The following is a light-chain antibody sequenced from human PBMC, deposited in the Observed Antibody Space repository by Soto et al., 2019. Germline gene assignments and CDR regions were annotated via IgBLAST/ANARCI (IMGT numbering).Light chain of an antibody. Sequence: QSVLTQSPSASAALGASVKLTCTLSSGHSSYAIAWYQQQPEKGPRYLMNLNSDGSHSKGDGIPDRFSGSSSGAEHYLTISSLPSEEEDDYYCQTWGTGAWVFGGGTKLTVL. J-gene: IGLJ3*02. V-gene: IGLV4-69*01. CDR3: QTWGTGAWV. CDR2: LNSDGSH. CDR1: SGHSSYA.